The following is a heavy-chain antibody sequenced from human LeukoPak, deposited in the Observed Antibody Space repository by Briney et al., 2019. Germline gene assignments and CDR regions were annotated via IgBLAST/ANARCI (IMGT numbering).Heavy chain of an antibody. CDR1: GFTFSSYW. CDR2: INSDGSST. CDR3: ALPLRYFDWSLMGTGAFDI. V-gene: IGHV3-74*01. Sequence: GGSLRLSCAASGFTFSSYWMHWVRQAPGKGLVWVSRINSDGSSTSYADSVKGRFTVSRDNAKNTLYLQMNSLRAEDTAVYYCALPLRYFDWSLMGTGAFDIWGQGTMVTVSS. J-gene: IGHJ3*02. D-gene: IGHD3-9*01.